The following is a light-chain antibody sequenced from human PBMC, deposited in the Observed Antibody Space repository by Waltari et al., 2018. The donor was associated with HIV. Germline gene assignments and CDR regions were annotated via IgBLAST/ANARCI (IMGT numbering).Light chain of an antibody. V-gene: IGLV2-14*01. J-gene: IGLJ2*01. Sequence: QSALTQPASVSGSPGQSITISCTGTSSDVGAYNYVSWYHQHPDKAPKLMIYEVSHRPSGVSNRFSGSKSGNTASLTISGLQAEDEADYYCSSYTTTRTLVFGGGTKLTVL. CDR3: SSYTTTRTLV. CDR2: EVS. CDR1: SSDVGAYNY.